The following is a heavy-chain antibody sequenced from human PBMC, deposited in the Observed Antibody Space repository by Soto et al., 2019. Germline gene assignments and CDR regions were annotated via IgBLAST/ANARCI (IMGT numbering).Heavy chain of an antibody. J-gene: IGHJ6*02. V-gene: IGHV1-46*01. CDR2: INPSGGST. CDR1: GYTFTSYY. D-gene: IGHD3-22*01. CDR3: AREEVIHNYYYYYGMDV. Sequence: ASVKVSCKASGYTFTSYYMHWVRQAPGQGLEWMGIINPSGGSTSYAQKFQGRVTMTRDTSTSTVYMELSSLRSEDTAVYYCAREEVIHNYYYYYGMDVWGQGTTVTVSS.